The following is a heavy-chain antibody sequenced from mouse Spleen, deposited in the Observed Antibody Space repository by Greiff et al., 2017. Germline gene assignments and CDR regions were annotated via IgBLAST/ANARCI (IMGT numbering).Heavy chain of an antibody. D-gene: IGHD1-2*01. J-gene: IGHJ3*01. Sequence: QVHVKQSGAELARPGASVKLSSKASGYTFTSYGISWVKQRTGQGPEWIGEIYPRSGNTYYNEKFKGKATLTADKSSSTAYMELRSLTSEDSAVYFCARPEDYYGYAYWGQGTLVTVSA. CDR3: ARPEDYYGYAY. CDR2: IYPRSGNT. CDR1: GYTFTSYG. V-gene: IGHV1-81*01.